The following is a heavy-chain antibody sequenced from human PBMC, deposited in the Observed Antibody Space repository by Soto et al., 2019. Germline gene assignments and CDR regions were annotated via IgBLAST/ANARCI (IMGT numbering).Heavy chain of an antibody. CDR1: GFTFRSFT. D-gene: IGHD3-16*01. CDR3: TSYASRDSSDRGWFDF. V-gene: IGHV3-21*01. J-gene: IGHJ5*01. Sequence: GGSLRLSCAASGFTFRSFTMNWVRQAPGKGLEWVSTISSNSAYIYYADALRGRFTISRDNAENSLQLQMNSLRAEDTAVYYCTSYASRDSSDRGWFDFCGPGSLLT. CDR2: ISSNSAYI.